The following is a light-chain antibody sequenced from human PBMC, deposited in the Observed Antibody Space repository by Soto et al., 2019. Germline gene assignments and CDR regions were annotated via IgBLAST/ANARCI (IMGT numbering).Light chain of an antibody. J-gene: IGKJ5*01. CDR2: KAS. CDR3: QQANSFPIT. Sequence: DIQLTQSPSSLSASVGDRVTITCRASQTISSWLAWYQQKPGKAPKLLIYKASTLKSGVPSMFSGCGSGTNFTLTISILQPEDFATYYCQQANSFPITVGPGTRLEIK. V-gene: IGKV1-5*03. CDR1: QTISSW.